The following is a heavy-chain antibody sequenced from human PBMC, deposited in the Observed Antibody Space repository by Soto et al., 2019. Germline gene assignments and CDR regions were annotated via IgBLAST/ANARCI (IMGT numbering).Heavy chain of an antibody. D-gene: IGHD3-3*01. V-gene: IGHV1-69*01. Sequence: QVQLVQSGAEVKKPGSSLKVSCKASGGTFSSYAISWVRQAPGQGLEWMGGIIPIFGTANYAQKFQGRVTITADESTSTAYMALSSLRSEDTAVYYCARSRIFGVVHLRYFDYWGQGTLVTVSS. CDR2: IIPIFGTA. CDR3: ARSRIFGVVHLRYFDY. J-gene: IGHJ4*02. CDR1: GGTFSSYA.